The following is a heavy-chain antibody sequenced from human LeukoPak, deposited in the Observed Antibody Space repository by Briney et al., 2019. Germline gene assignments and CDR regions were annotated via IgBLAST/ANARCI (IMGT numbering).Heavy chain of an antibody. CDR1: GYSISSGYY. V-gene: IGHV4-38-2*02. Sequence: SETLSLTCTVSGYSISSGYYWGWIRPPPGKGVEWIGSIYHSGSTYYNPSLKRRVTISVDTSKKQFSVKLSSVTAADTAVYYCAREEENVIFDAFDIWGQGTMVTVSS. CDR3: AREEENVIFDAFDI. D-gene: IGHD3-3*02. CDR2: IYHSGST. J-gene: IGHJ3*02.